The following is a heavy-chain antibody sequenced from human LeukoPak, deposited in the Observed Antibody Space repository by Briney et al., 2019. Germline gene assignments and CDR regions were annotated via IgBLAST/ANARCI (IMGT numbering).Heavy chain of an antibody. CDR2: IWYDGSNK. J-gene: IGHJ6*03. Sequence: GGSLRLSCAASGFTFSSYGMDWVRQAPGKGLEWVAVIWYDGSNKYYADSVKGRFTISRDNSKNTLYLQTVSLRAEDNAVYYCERLAWEIPNYYYYYMDVWGKGTTVTVSS. D-gene: IGHD1-26*01. CDR3: ERLAWEIPNYYYYYMDV. CDR1: GFTFSSYG. V-gene: IGHV3-33*01.